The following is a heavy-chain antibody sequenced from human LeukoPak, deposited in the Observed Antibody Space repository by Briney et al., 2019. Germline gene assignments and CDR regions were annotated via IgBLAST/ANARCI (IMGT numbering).Heavy chain of an antibody. D-gene: IGHD2-15*01. CDR3: ASMFGYCSGGSCYDY. J-gene: IGHJ4*02. V-gene: IGHV3-30*19. Sequence: GGSLRLSCEASGFTFTSYGMHWVRQAPGKGLEWVAVISYDGGNKYYADSVKGRFTISRDNSKNTLYLQMNSLRAEDTAVYYCASMFGYCSGGSCYDYWGQGTLVTVSS. CDR2: ISYDGGNK. CDR1: GFTFTSYG.